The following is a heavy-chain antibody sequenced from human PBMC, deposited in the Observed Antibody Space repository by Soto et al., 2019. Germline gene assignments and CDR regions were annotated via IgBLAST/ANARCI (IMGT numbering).Heavy chain of an antibody. Sequence: PGGSLRLSCAASGFTFSVYWMHWVRQAPGKGLVWVSHMNSDGSSTIYADSVKGRFTISRDNAKNTLYLQMNSLRVEDTAVYYCARDRGNPDAFDIWGQGTMVT. D-gene: IGHD2-15*01. CDR2: MNSDGSST. CDR1: GFTFSVYW. V-gene: IGHV3-74*01. J-gene: IGHJ3*02. CDR3: ARDRGNPDAFDI.